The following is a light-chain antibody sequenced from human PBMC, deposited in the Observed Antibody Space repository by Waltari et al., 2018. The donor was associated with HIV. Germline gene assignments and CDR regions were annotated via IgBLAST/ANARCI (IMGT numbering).Light chain of an antibody. V-gene: IGLV1-40*01. CDR3: HSYDSSLDGWV. Sequence: QSVLPQPPYVSGAPGPRVTISCPGSSSHIGVDYPENWSQHLPGTAPKLLIYGYNNRPSGVPDRFSGSKSGTSASLAITGLQAEDEADYYCHSYDSSLDGWVFGGGTKLTVL. CDR1: SSHIGVDYP. CDR2: GYN. J-gene: IGLJ3*02.